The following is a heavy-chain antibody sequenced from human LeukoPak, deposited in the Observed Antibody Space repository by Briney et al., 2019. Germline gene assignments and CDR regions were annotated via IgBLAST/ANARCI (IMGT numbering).Heavy chain of an antibody. J-gene: IGHJ4*02. V-gene: IGHV1-18*01. Sequence: AASVKVSCKASGYTFTSYGISWVRQAPGQGLEWMGWISAYNGNTNYAQKLQGRVTMTTDTSTSTAYMELRSLRSDDTAVYYCARGVEYCSSTSCYPYFDYWGQGTLVTVSS. CDR2: ISAYNGNT. D-gene: IGHD2-2*01. CDR1: GYTFTSYG. CDR3: ARGVEYCSSTSCYPYFDY.